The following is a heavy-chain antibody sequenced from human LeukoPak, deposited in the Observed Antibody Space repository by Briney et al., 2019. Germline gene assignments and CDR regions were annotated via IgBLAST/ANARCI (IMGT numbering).Heavy chain of an antibody. V-gene: IGHV3-48*03. CDR3: ARYTARMTDAFDM. CDR1: RFTFSSYE. D-gene: IGHD2-2*02. Sequence: GGSLRLSCAASRFTFSSYEMNWVRQAPGKGPEWVSYISSSGSTMYYADSVKGRFTISRDNAENSLYLQMNNLRVEDTAVYYCARYTARMTDAFDMWGQGTMVTVSS. CDR2: ISSSGSTM. J-gene: IGHJ3*02.